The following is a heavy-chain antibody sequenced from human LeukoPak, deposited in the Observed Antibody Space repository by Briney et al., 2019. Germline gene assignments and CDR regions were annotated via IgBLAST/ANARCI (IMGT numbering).Heavy chain of an antibody. D-gene: IGHD6-6*01. Sequence: GGSLRLSCAASGFTFSSYAMSWVRQAPGKGLEWVSAISGSGGSTYYVDSVKGRFTISRDNSKNTLYLQMNSLRAEDTAVYYCAKGNRQPRIAARPGWYYFDYWGQGTLVTVSS. J-gene: IGHJ4*02. V-gene: IGHV3-23*01. CDR2: ISGSGGST. CDR1: GFTFSSYA. CDR3: AKGNRQPRIAARPGWYYFDY.